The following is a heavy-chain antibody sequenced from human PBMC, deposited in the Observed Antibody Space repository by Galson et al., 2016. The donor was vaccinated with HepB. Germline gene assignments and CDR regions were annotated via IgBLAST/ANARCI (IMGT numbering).Heavy chain of an antibody. D-gene: IGHD5-18*01. CDR1: GFTFSVYG. CDR2: IWYDGSKR. Sequence: SLRLSCAASGFTFSVYGMHWVRQAPGKGLEWVALIWYDGSKRYYADSVKGRFTISRDNSKNTLHLQMNSLRAEDTGVYYCARQNVDTALEYWGQGALVTVSS. V-gene: IGHV3-33*03. J-gene: IGHJ4*02. CDR3: ARQNVDTALEY.